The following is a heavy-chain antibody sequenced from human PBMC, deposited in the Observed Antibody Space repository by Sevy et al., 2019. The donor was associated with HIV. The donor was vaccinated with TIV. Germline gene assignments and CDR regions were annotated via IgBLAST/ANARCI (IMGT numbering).Heavy chain of an antibody. CDR1: GFKFNDFA. D-gene: IGHD2-21*01. Sequence: GGSLRLSCAASGFKFNDFAMHWVRQAPGKGLEWVSGISWNSVNIDYEDSVKGRFTISRDNAKNSLYLQMNSLRTEDTALYYCAKDIGCGWGQGCYYSGMDVWGQGTTVTVSS. CDR2: ISWNSVNI. V-gene: IGHV3-9*01. CDR3: AKDIGCGWGQGCYYSGMDV. J-gene: IGHJ6*02.